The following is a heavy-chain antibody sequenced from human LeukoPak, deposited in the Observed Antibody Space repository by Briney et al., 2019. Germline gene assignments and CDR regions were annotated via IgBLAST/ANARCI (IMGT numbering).Heavy chain of an antibody. CDR3: ARGRKGRYDSSSYYYNYYMDV. CDR2: IYTSGST. J-gene: IGHJ6*03. Sequence: SETLSLTCTVSGDSINSHSWSWIRQPAGKGLEWIGRIYTSGSTNYNPSLKSRVTMSLDTSKNQFSLKVTSVTAADTAVYYCARGRKGRYDSSSYYYNYYMDVWGKGTTVTVSS. D-gene: IGHD3-22*01. V-gene: IGHV4-4*07. CDR1: GDSINSHS.